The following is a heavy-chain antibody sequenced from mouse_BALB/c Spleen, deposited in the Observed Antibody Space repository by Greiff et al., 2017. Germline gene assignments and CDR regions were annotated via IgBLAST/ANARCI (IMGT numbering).Heavy chain of an antibody. J-gene: IGHJ2*01. CDR2: ISDGGSYT. D-gene: IGHD1-1*01. CDR3: ARDRDYGSSYVGY. CDR1: GFTFSDYY. Sequence: EVKLVESGGGLVKPGGSLKLSCAASGFTFSDYYMYWVRQTPEKRLEWVATISDGGSYTYYPDSVKGRFTISRDNAKNNLYLQMSSLKSEDTAMYYCARDRDYGSSYVGYWGQGTTLTVSS. V-gene: IGHV5-4*02.